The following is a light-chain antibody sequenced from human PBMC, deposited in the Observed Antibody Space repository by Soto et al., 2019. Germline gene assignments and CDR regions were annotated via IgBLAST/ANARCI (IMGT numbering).Light chain of an antibody. CDR1: QSLIHSSNNKNF. V-gene: IGKV4-1*01. CDR3: HQYATTPHT. CDR2: WAS. Sequence: DIVMTQSPDSLAVSLGERATINCKSSQSLIHSSNNKNFFAWYQQKPGQPPRLLIYWASTRESGVPDRFSGSGSWTDFTLTISSLQAEDVAVYYCHQYATTPHTFGQGTTLEI. J-gene: IGKJ2*01.